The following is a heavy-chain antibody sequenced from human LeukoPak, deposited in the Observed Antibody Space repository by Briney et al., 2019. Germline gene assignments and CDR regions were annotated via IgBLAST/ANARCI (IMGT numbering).Heavy chain of an antibody. J-gene: IGHJ4*02. CDR1: GGIFSGHY. D-gene: IGHD5-12*01. CDR2: IDYSGNT. V-gene: IGHV4-34*01. CDR3: ARGLVADY. Sequence: SETLSLTCAVCGGIFSGHYWTWLRQPPWKGLEWIGEIDYSGNTYYNPALKSRVTISVDTTKNQFSLKLSSVTAADTAVYYCARGLVADYWGQGTLVTVSS.